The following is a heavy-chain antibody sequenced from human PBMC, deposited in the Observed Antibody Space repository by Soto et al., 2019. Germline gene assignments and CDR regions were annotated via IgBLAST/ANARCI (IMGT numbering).Heavy chain of an antibody. CDR1: GYTFTSYG. Sequence: QVQLVQSGAEVKKPGASVKVSCKASGYTFTSYGISWVRQATGQGLEWMGWISAYNGNTNYAQKLQGRVTMTTDTSTSTAYMELRSLRSDDTAVYYCARRYCSGGSCLKRSYYFDYWGQGTLVTVSS. CDR3: ARRYCSGGSCLKRSYYFDY. CDR2: ISAYNGNT. D-gene: IGHD2-15*01. V-gene: IGHV1-18*04. J-gene: IGHJ4*02.